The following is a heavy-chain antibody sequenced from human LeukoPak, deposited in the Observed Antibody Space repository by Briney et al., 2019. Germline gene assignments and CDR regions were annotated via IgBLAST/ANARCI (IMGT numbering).Heavy chain of an antibody. V-gene: IGHV4-39*01. CDR3: ARHQWHYYYYMGV. D-gene: IGHD6-19*01. CDR2: IYYSGDT. CDR1: GVSISSSSYY. Sequence: PAETLSLTCTVPGVSISSSSYYWGWIRQPPGKGLEWNGSIYYSGDTYYNPSLKSRRVTISVDTSKNQFSLRLSSVTAADTAVYYCARHQWHYYYYMGVWGKGSTVTVSS. J-gene: IGHJ6*03.